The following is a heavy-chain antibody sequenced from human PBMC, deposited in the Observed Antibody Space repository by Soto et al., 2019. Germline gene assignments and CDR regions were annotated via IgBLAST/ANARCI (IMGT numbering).Heavy chain of an antibody. J-gene: IGHJ1*01. D-gene: IGHD5-12*01. Sequence: QVQLVESGGGVVQPEGSLRLSCAASGFSFSTYGMHWVRQAPGKGLEWVAIIWYDGSNKYYTDSVKGRFTVSRDNSKNTMYLQMSSLRGEVKAVYYCVSDFGHAFGFYNYVNHWGQGTLVTVCS. CDR3: VSDFGHAFGFYNYVNH. CDR2: IWYDGSNK. CDR1: GFSFSTYG. V-gene: IGHV3-33*01.